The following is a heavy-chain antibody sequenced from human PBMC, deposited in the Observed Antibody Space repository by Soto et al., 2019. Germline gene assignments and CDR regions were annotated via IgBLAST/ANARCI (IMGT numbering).Heavy chain of an antibody. Sequence: PSETLSLTCTVSGGSISSYYWSWIRQPPGKGLEWIGYIYYSGSTNYNPSLKSRVTISVDTSKNQFSLKLSSVTAADTALYYCAKVYGGTYRSGFDYWGQGTLVTVSS. CDR2: IYYSGST. J-gene: IGHJ4*02. V-gene: IGHV4-59*01. CDR3: AKVYGGTYRSGFDY. CDR1: GGSISSYY. D-gene: IGHD1-26*01.